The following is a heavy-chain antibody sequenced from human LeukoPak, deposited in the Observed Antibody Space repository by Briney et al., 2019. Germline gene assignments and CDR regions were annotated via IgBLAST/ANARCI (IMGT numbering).Heavy chain of an antibody. CDR1: GFTFDDYA. CDR3: AKSPRRGPTYYYGSGIDY. V-gene: IGHV3-23*01. Sequence: GGSLRLSCAASGFTFDDYAMSWVRQAPGKGLEWVSAISGSGGSTYYADSVKGRFTISRDNSKNTLYLQMNSLRAEDTAVYYCAKSPRRGPTYYYGSGIDYWGQGTLVTVSS. CDR2: ISGSGGST. J-gene: IGHJ4*02. D-gene: IGHD3-10*01.